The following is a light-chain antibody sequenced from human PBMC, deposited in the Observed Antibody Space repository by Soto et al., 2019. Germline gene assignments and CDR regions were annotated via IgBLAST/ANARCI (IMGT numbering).Light chain of an antibody. CDR2: GNS. J-gene: IGLJ3*02. V-gene: IGLV1-40*01. Sequence: QPVLTQPPSVSGAPGQRVTISCTGSSSNIGAGYDVHWYQQLPGTAPKPLIYGNSNRPSGVPDRFSGSKSGTSASLAITGLQAEDEAEYYCQSYDRSLSGWVFGGGTKLTVL. CDR3: QSYDRSLSGWV. CDR1: SSNIGAGYD.